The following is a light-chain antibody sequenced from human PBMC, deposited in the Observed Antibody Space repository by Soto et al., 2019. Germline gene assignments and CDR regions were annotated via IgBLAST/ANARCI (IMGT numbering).Light chain of an antibody. CDR3: QQYDNYPLT. Sequence: DIQMTQSPSTLSASVGDRVTITCRASQSVRSWLAWYQQKPGKAPKFLIYDASSLESGVPSRFSDSGSGTEFTLTISSLQPDDFATYYCQQYDNYPLTFGGGTKVDIK. J-gene: IGKJ4*01. CDR1: QSVRSW. V-gene: IGKV1-5*01. CDR2: DAS.